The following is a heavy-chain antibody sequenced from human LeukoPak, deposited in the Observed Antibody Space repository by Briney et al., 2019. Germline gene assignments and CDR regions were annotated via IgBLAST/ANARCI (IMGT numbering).Heavy chain of an antibody. Sequence: ASVKVSCKVSGYTLTELSMHWVRQAPGKGLEWMGGFDPEDGETIYAQKFQGRVTMIEDTSTDTAYMELSSLRSEDTAVYYCAHRSYYDSSGYKDWGQGTLVTVSS. CDR1: GYTLTELS. CDR3: AHRSYYDSSGYKD. D-gene: IGHD3-22*01. V-gene: IGHV1-24*01. CDR2: FDPEDGET. J-gene: IGHJ4*02.